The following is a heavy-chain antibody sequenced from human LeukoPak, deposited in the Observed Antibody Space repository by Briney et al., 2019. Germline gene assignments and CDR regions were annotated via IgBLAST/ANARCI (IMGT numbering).Heavy chain of an antibody. V-gene: IGHV3-23*01. CDR2: IVGSGGST. CDR1: GFTFSSYV. Sequence: GGSLRLSCAASGFTFSSYVMTWVRQAPGKGPEWVSGIVGSGGSTYYADSVKGRFTISRDNSKSTLYLQMNSLRAEDTAVYYCAKDGSSWAKGTFDYWGQGTLVTVSS. CDR3: AKDGSSWAKGTFDY. D-gene: IGHD6-13*01. J-gene: IGHJ4*02.